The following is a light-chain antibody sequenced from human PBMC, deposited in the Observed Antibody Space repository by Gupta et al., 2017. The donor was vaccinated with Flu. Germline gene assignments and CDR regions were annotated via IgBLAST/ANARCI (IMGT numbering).Light chain of an antibody. CDR3: AAWDDSLNGHYV. V-gene: IGLV1-44*01. CDR2: GNN. Sequence: QSVLAQPPSASGTPGQRVTIPCSGSSSNIGSNTVNWYQQVPGTAPKLLIYGNNQRPSGVPARFSGSKSGTSASLAISGLQSEDEADYYCAAWDDSLNGHYVFGTGTKVTVL. J-gene: IGLJ1*01. CDR1: SSNIGSNT.